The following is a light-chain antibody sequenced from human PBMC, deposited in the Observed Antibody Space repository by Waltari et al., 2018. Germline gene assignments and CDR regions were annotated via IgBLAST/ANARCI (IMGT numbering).Light chain of an antibody. CDR3: TSYTSSFVL. J-gene: IGLJ2*01. CDR1: TSDVGDFNF. V-gene: IGLV2-14*03. Sequence: QSALTQPASVSGSPGQPISISCTGTTSDVGDFNFVAWYPQPPGKAPQVLIWHDSNRPSGVSNRFSGSKSGNTASLTISGLQAEDEANYYCTSYTSSFVLFGGGTKVTVL. CDR2: HDS.